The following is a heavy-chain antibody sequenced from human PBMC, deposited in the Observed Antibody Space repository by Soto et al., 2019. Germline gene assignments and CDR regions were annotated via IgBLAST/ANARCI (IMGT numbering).Heavy chain of an antibody. D-gene: IGHD3-3*01. J-gene: IGHJ6*03. CDR1: GGTFSSYT. V-gene: IGHV1-69*02. CDR2: IIPILGIA. CDR3: ANERLRFLEWSHPDYYYYYMDV. Sequence: ASVKVSCKASGGTFSSYTISWVRQAPGQGLEWMGRIIPILGIANYAQKFQGRVTITADKSTSTAYMELSSLRSEDTAVYYCANERLRFLEWSHPDYYYYYMDVWGKGTTVTVSS.